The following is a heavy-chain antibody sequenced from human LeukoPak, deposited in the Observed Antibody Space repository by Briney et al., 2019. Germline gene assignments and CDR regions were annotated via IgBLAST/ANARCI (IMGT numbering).Heavy chain of an antibody. D-gene: IGHD3-3*01. CDR1: GGSISSSSYY. J-gene: IGHJ5*02. V-gene: IGHV4-39*01. Sequence: SETLSLTCTVSGGSISSSSYYWGWIRQPPGKGLEWIGSIYYSGSTYYNPSLKSRVTVSVDTSQNQFSLKLSSVTAADTAVYYCSRGGGTIFGVVADKWFDPWGQGTLVTVSS. CDR3: SRGGGTIFGVVADKWFDP. CDR2: IYYSGST.